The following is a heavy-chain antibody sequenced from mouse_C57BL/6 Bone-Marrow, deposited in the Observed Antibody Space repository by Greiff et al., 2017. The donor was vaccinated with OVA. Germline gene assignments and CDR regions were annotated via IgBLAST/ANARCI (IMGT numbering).Heavy chain of an antibody. CDR2: INPSNGGT. CDR3: ARRRGQLRFWFAY. V-gene: IGHV1-53*01. D-gene: IGHD3-2*02. CDR1: GYTFTSYW. J-gene: IGHJ3*01. Sequence: VQLQQPGTELVKPGASVKLSCKASGYTFTSYWMHWVKQRPGQGLEWIGNINPSNGGTNYNEKFKSKATLTVDKSSSTAYMQLSSLTSEDSAVYYGARRRGQLRFWFAYWGQGTLVTVSA.